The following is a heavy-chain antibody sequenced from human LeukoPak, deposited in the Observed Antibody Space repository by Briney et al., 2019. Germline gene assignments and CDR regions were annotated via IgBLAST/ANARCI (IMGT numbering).Heavy chain of an antibody. CDR2: IYDSGTT. CDR1: GSSISNWY. J-gene: IGHJ4*02. Sequence: SETLSLTCTVSGSSISNWYWSWIRQPPGKGLEWIGHIYDSGTTNYNPSLKTRVTISLDSSKNQVSLKLRSVTAADTAIYYCARETSLPGYSGGLGFNYWGQGTLVTVSS. V-gene: IGHV4-59*01. D-gene: IGHD6-19*01. CDR3: ARETSLPGYSGGLGFNY.